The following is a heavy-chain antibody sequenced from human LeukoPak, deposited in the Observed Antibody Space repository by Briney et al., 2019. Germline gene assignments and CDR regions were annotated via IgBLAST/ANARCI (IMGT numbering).Heavy chain of an antibody. D-gene: IGHD3-10*01. CDR2: ISYDGSNK. CDR3: ARDHGSSPLWFGESRPPQT. Sequence: GGSLRLSCAASGFTFSSYAMHWVRQAPGKGLEWVAVISYDGSNKYYADSVKGRFTISRDNSKNTLYLQMNSLRAEDTAVYYCARDHGSSPLWFGESRPPQTWGQGTLVTVSS. J-gene: IGHJ5*02. CDR1: GFTFSSYA. V-gene: IGHV3-30-3*01.